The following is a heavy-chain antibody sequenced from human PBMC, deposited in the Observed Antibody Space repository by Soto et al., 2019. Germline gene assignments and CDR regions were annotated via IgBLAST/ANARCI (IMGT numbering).Heavy chain of an antibody. J-gene: IGHJ4*02. D-gene: IGHD3-3*01. CDR3: ARGDYDFWSGPPGCLDY. Sequence: QVQLQESGPGLVKPSETLSLTCTVSGGSISSYYWSWIRQPPGEGLEWIGYIYYSGSTNYNPSLKSRVTISVDTSKNQFSLKLSSVTAADTAVYYCARGDYDFWSGPPGCLDYWGQGTLVTVSS. CDR1: GGSISSYY. CDR2: IYYSGST. V-gene: IGHV4-59*01.